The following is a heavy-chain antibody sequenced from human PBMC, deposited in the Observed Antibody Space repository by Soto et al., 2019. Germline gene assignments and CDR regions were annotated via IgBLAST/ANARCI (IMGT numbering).Heavy chain of an antibody. CDR1: GFIFSDHG. CDR3: AFGNLSYYFDF. V-gene: IGHV3-23*01. J-gene: IGHJ4*02. D-gene: IGHD3-16*01. CDR2: ISGSVGST. Sequence: GGSLRLSCTASGFIFSDHGMHWVRQAPGKGLEWVASISGSVGSTFYADSVKGRFTISRDNSKNTLYLQMNSLRAEDTAVYHCAFGNLSYYFDFWGQGTPVTVSS.